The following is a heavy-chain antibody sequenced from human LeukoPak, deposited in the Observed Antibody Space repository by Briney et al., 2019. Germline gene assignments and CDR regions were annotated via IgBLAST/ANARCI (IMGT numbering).Heavy chain of an antibody. V-gene: IGHV3-48*01. CDR2: ISIRSSSI. D-gene: IGHD5-12*01. CDR1: EFTFSTYS. J-gene: IGHJ4*02. Sequence: PGGSLRLSCAASEFTFSTYSMSWVRQAPGKGLEWVSYISIRSSSIYYADSVKGRFTISRDNAKNSLYLQMNSLRAEDTAVYYCARGEGGYDSNFDFWGQGTLVTVSS. CDR3: ARGEGGYDSNFDF.